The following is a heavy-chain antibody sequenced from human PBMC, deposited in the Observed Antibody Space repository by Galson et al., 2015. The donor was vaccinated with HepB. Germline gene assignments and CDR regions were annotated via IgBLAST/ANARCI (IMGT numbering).Heavy chain of an antibody. CDR1: GFTFDDYA. J-gene: IGHJ6*02. Sequence: SLRLSCAASGFTFDDYAMHWVRQAPGKGLEWVSGISWNSGSIGYADSVKGRFTISRDNAKNSLYLQMNSLRVEDTALYYCAKDHAEGAIYYYGMDVWGQGTTVTVSS. CDR2: ISWNSGSI. V-gene: IGHV3-9*01. CDR3: AKDHAEGAIYYYGMDV. D-gene: IGHD1-26*01.